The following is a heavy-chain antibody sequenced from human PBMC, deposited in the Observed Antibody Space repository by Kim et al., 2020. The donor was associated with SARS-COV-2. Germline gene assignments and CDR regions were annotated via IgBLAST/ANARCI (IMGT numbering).Heavy chain of an antibody. CDR1: GYSFTSYW. D-gene: IGHD6-13*01. Sequence: GESLKISCKGSGYSFTSYWISWVRQMPGKGLEWMGRIDPSDSYTNYSPSFQGHATISADKSISTAYLQWSSLKASDTAMYYCATLQAAAVFNELSYYYYYGRDVWGQGTTVTVSS. CDR3: ATLQAAAVFNELSYYYYYGRDV. J-gene: IGHJ6*02. CDR2: IDPSDSYT. V-gene: IGHV5-10-1*01.